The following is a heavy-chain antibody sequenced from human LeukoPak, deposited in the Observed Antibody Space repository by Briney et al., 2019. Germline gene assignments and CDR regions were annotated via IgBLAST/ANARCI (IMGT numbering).Heavy chain of an antibody. J-gene: IGHJ4*02. D-gene: IGHD6-19*01. Sequence: GGSLRLSCAVSGFTFNNYWMSWFRQVPVKGLEWVANITPDGSDRYYVDSLKGRVTISRDNTKSSLYLQLNSLGAEDTAVYYCVPGGLALSGIDYLGQGALVTVSS. CDR2: ITPDGSDR. CDR3: VPGGLALSGIDY. CDR1: GFTFNNYW. V-gene: IGHV3-7*01.